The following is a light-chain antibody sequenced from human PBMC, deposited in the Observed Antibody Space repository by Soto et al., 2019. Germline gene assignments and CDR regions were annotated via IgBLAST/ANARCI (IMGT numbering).Light chain of an antibody. V-gene: IGLV2-14*03. J-gene: IGLJ1*01. CDR1: SSDVGGYNY. CDR2: DVS. Sequence: QSALTQPASVSGSPGQSITISWTGTSSDVGGYNYVSWYQQHPGKAPKLIIYDVSNRPSGISNRFSGSKSGNTASLTISGLQAEDEADYYCSSYTSRSLYVFGTGTKLTVL. CDR3: SSYTSRSLYV.